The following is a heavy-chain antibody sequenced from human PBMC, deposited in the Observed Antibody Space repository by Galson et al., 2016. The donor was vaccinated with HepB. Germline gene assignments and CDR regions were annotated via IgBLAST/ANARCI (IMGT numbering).Heavy chain of an antibody. CDR3: VTTVALIVKGGWFYP. D-gene: IGHD2-21*01. CDR2: VIPMIDRT. CDR1: GGTFNNYA. V-gene: IGHV1-69*10. Sequence: SVKVPCKASGGTFNNYANSWVLQPPRQGLEWMGGVIPMIDRTKYDQKLQDRVTITADKSTYTVYMELRNLTSADTAVYYCVTTVALIVKGGWFYPWGQGTLVTVSS. J-gene: IGHJ5*02.